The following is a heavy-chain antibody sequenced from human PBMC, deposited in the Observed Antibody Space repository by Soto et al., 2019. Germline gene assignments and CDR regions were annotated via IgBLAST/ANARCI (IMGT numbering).Heavy chain of an antibody. CDR3: ARDGRGLPYYYGSGSYYSGPGGLDF. CDR1: GFSFSSYV. CDR2: IWYDGSNN. J-gene: IGHJ4*02. V-gene: IGHV3-33*01. D-gene: IGHD3-10*01. Sequence: HPGGSLRLSCAASGFSFSSYVMHWVRQAPGKGLEWVAIIWYDGSNNYYADSVKGRFTISRDNSKNTLYLQMNSLRAEDTAVYYCARDGRGLPYYYGSGSYYSGPGGLDFWGQGTLVTVSS.